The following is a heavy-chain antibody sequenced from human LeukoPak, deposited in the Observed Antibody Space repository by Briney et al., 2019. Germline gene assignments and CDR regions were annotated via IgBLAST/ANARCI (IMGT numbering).Heavy chain of an antibody. J-gene: IGHJ4*02. CDR3: ARPLTGPGYFDY. Sequence: ASVNVSCKASGYTFTSYYMHWVRQAPGQGLEWMGIINPSGGSTIYAQKFQGRVTMTRDMSTSTVYMELSSLRSEDTAVYYCARPLTGPGYFDYWGQGTLVTVSS. CDR2: INPSGGST. CDR1: GYTFTSYY. V-gene: IGHV1-46*01. D-gene: IGHD1-14*01.